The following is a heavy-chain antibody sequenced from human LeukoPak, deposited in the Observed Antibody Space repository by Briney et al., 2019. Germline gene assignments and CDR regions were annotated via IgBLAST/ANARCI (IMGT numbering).Heavy chain of an antibody. D-gene: IGHD4-23*01. Sequence: PGGSLRLSCGTHGFTFTSYGMKWVRQAPGKGLEWVAFIAYNGRDKFADSVKGRFTISRDNSKNTVYLEMNSLRAEDTALYYCAKDQLITQLAVTAPFDNWGQGTLVTVSS. CDR1: GFTFTSYG. CDR3: AKDQLITQLAVTAPFDN. J-gene: IGHJ4*02. CDR2: IAYNGRDK. V-gene: IGHV3-30*02.